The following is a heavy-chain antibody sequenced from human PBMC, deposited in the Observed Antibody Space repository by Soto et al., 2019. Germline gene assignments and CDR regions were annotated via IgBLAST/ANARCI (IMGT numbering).Heavy chain of an antibody. CDR1: GGSVSSGSYY. J-gene: IGHJ4*02. V-gene: IGHV4-61*01. D-gene: IGHD5-18*01. CDR2: IYYSGST. Sequence: SETLSLTCTVSGGSVSSGSYYWSWIRQPPGKGLEWIGYIYYSGSTNYNPSLKSRVTISVDTSKNQFSLKLSSVTAADTAVYYCARERYSDGPRKTFDYWGQGNLVTVSS. CDR3: ARERYSDGPRKTFDY.